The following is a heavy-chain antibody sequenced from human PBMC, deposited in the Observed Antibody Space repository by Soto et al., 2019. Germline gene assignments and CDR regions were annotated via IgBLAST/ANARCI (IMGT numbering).Heavy chain of an antibody. CDR1: GGSFSGYY. CDR3: ARVRATGAAFDI. V-gene: IGHV4-34*01. D-gene: IGHD5-12*01. CDR2: INHRGST. J-gene: IGHJ3*02. Sequence: SETLSLTCAVYGGSFSGYYWSWIRQPPGKGLEWRGEINHRGSTNYNPSLKSRVTISVDTSKNQFSLKLSSVTAADTAVYYCARVRATGAAFDIWGQGTMVTVSS.